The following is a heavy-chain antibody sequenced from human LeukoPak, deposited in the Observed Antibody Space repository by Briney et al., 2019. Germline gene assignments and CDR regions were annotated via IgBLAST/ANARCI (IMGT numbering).Heavy chain of an antibody. CDR3: ARPVAGAFDI. V-gene: IGHV1-18*01. Sequence: GASVKVSCKASGYTFTSYDINWVRQATGQGLEWMGWMNPNSGNTNYAQKLQGRVTMTTDTSTSTAYMELRSLRSDDTAVYYCARPVAGAFDIWGQGTMVTVSS. CDR2: MNPNSGNT. CDR1: GYTFTSYD. D-gene: IGHD6-19*01. J-gene: IGHJ3*02.